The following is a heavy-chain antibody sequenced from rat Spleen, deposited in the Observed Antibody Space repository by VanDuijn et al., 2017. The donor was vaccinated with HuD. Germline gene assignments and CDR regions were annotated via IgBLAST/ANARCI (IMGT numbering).Heavy chain of an antibody. J-gene: IGHJ4*01. Sequence: QVQLKESGPGLVQPSQTLSLTCTVSGFSLTNFHVTWVRQPPGKGLEWMGVMWSDGDTSYNSALKSRLSISRDTSKSQVFLKMSSLQTEDTATYYCARDHDYYDGYYSVMDAWGQGASVTVSS. CDR2: MWSDGDT. CDR1: GFSLTNFH. V-gene: IGHV2-32*01. CDR3: ARDHDYYDGYYSVMDA. D-gene: IGHD1-12*03.